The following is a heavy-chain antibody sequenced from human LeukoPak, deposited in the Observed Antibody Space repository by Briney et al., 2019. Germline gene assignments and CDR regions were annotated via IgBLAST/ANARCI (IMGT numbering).Heavy chain of an antibody. CDR2: INAGNGNT. D-gene: IGHD6-19*01. CDR3: ARARSRSGWYYFDY. J-gene: IGHJ4*02. CDR1: GYTFTSYA. V-gene: IGHV1-3*01. Sequence: ASEKVSCKASGYTFTSYAMHWVRQAPGQRLEWMGWINAGNGNTKYSQKFQGRVTITRDTSASTAYMELSSLRSEDTAVYYCARARSRSGWYYFDYWGQGTLVTVSS.